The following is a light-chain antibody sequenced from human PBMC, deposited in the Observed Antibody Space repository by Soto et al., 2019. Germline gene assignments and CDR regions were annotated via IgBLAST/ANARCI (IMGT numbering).Light chain of an antibody. CDR2: GAS. Sequence: EIVLTQSPGTLSLSPGERATLSCRASQSVSSSYLAWYQQKPGQAPRLLIYGASSRATGIPDRFSGSGSGTDFTLTISRLEPEDLAVYYCQQYGSSPYTFGQGTNLEIK. CDR1: QSVSSSY. J-gene: IGKJ2*01. V-gene: IGKV3-20*01. CDR3: QQYGSSPYT.